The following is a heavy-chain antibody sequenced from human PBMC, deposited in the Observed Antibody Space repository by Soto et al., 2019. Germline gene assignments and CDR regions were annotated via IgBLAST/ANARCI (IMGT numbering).Heavy chain of an antibody. J-gene: IGHJ5*02. CDR3: ARVLEQQLVLGWFDP. V-gene: IGHV1-18*04. Sequence: GASVKVSCKASGYTFTSYGISWVRQAPGQGLEWMGWISAYNGNTNYAQKLQGRVTMTTDTSTSTAYMELRSLRSDDTAVYYCARVLEQQLVLGWFDPWGQGTLVTVSS. CDR1: GYTFTSYG. CDR2: ISAYNGNT. D-gene: IGHD6-13*01.